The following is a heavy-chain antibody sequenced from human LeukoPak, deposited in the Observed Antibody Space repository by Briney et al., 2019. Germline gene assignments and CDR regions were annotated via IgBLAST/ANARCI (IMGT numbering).Heavy chain of an antibody. CDR3: ARGSYDLSSSHSPTPDY. Sequence: SVKVSCKASGGTFSSYPFTWVRQAPGQGLEWMGEITPIFGAANYAQTFQGRVTMTRDTSTSTVYMELSSLRSEDTAVYYCARGSYDLSSSHSPTPDYWGQGTLVTVSS. CDR2: ITPIFGAA. J-gene: IGHJ4*02. V-gene: IGHV1-69*05. D-gene: IGHD2-15*01. CDR1: GGTFSSYP.